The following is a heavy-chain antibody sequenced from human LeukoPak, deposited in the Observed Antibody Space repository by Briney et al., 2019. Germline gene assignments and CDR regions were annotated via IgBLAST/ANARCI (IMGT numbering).Heavy chain of an antibody. CDR2: FDPEDGET. Sequence: ASVKVSCKVSGYTLTELSMHWVRQAPGKGLEWMGGFDPEDGETIYAQKFQGRVTMTEDTSTDTAYMELSSLRSEDTAVYYCARCGRTLWINGMDVWGQGTTVTVSS. J-gene: IGHJ6*02. V-gene: IGHV1-24*01. D-gene: IGHD2-21*01. CDR1: GYTLTELS. CDR3: ARCGRTLWINGMDV.